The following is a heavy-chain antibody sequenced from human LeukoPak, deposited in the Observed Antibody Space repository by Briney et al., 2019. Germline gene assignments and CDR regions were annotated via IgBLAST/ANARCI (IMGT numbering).Heavy chain of an antibody. Sequence: GASVKVSCKASGYTFTGYYMHWVRQAPGQGLEWMGWINPNSGGTNYAQKFQGRVTMTRDTSISTAYMELSRLRSDDTAVYYCARAPSAEYSSSSPFGYWGQGTPVTVSS. CDR1: GYTFTGYY. V-gene: IGHV1-2*02. D-gene: IGHD6-6*01. CDR2: INPNSGGT. CDR3: ARAPSAEYSSSSPFGY. J-gene: IGHJ4*02.